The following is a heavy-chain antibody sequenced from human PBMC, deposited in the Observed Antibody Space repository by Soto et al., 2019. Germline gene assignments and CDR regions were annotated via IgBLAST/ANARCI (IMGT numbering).Heavy chain of an antibody. CDR1: GFPFSSSA. J-gene: IGHJ6*02. D-gene: IGHD2-2*01. CDR3: TRHRLYSVQSSTSIYGMDV. Sequence: PGGSLRLSFAASGFPFSSSAMHWVRQASGKWLEWVGRIRSKANSYATAYAASVKGRFTISRDDSKNTAYLQMNSMKTEDTAVYYCTRHRLYSVQSSTSIYGMDVWGQGTTVTVYS. V-gene: IGHV3-73*01. CDR2: IRSKANSYAT.